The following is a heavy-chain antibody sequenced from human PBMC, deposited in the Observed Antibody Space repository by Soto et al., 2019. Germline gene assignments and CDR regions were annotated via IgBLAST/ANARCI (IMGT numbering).Heavy chain of an antibody. V-gene: IGHV3-21*01. CDR3: AREDYDFWSGTNVHWFDP. D-gene: IGHD3-3*01. J-gene: IGHJ5*02. CDR2: ISSSSSYI. CDR1: GFTFSSYS. Sequence: EVQLVESGGGLVKPGGSLRLSCAASGFTFSSYSMNWVRQAPGKGLEWVSSISSSSSYIHYADSVKGRFTISRDNAKNSLYLQMNSLRAEDTAVYYCAREDYDFWSGTNVHWFDPWGQGTLVTVSS.